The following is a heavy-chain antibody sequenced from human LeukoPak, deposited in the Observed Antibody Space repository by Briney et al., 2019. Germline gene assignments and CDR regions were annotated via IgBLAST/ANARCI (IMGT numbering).Heavy chain of an antibody. CDR2: IKEDGSEK. V-gene: IGHV3-7*05. J-gene: IGHJ4*02. CDR1: GLTFSTYC. D-gene: IGHD3-3*01. CDR3: ARDTGLRNTVFGHRGVYFDY. Sequence: GGSLRLSCAASGLTFSTYCMSWVRQAPGKGLEWVANIKEDGSEKYYVDSVKGRFTISRDNAKKSLYLQMNSLRAEDTAVYYCARDTGLRNTVFGHRGVYFDYWGQGTLVTVSS.